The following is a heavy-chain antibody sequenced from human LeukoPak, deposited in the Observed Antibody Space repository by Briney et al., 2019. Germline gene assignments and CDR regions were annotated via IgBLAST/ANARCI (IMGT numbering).Heavy chain of an antibody. CDR2: INHSGST. J-gene: IGHJ4*02. CDR3: ARVKGPRISMVRGAKGGYFDY. V-gene: IGHV4-34*01. D-gene: IGHD3-10*01. CDR1: GGSFSGYY. Sequence: SETLSLTCAVYGGSFSGYYWSWIRQPPGKELEWIGEINHSGSTNYNPSLKSRVTISVDTSKNQFSLKLSSVTAADTAVYYCARVKGPRISMVRGAKGGYFDYWGQGTLVTVSS.